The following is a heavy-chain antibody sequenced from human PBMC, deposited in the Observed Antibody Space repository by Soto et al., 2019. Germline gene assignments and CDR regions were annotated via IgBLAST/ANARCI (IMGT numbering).Heavy chain of an antibody. J-gene: IGHJ4*02. CDR2: ISSSSSTI. CDR1: GFRFSSYN. V-gene: IGHV3-48*01. CDR3: AGGTTPVDY. D-gene: IGHD1-1*01. Sequence: EVQVVESGGGLVQPGGSLRLSCVASGFRFSSYNMNWVRQAPGKGLEWVSYISSSSSTIYYADSVKGRFTISGDNAKNSLYLQMNSLRAEDTAVYYCAGGTTPVDYWGQGTLVTVSS.